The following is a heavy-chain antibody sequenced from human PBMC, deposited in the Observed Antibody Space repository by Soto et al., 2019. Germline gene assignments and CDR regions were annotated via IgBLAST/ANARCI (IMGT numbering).Heavy chain of an antibody. CDR1: GGSISSYY. CDR3: AREGYCSGGSCYSDRAISG. D-gene: IGHD2-15*01. J-gene: IGHJ4*02. V-gene: IGHV4-59*12. CDR2: INYSGST. Sequence: SETLSLTCTVSGGSISSYYWSWIRQPPGKGLEWIGEINYSGSTNYNPSLKSRVTISVDTSKNQFSLKLSSVTAADTAVYYCAREGYCSGGSCYSDRAISGWGQGTLVTVSS.